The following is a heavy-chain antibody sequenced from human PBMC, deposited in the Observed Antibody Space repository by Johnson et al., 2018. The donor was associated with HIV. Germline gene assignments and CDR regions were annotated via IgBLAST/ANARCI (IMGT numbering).Heavy chain of an antibody. Sequence: QVQLVESGGGVVQPGRSLRLSCAASGFTFSSYAMHWVRQAPGKGLEWVAVISYDGGDKDYADSAKGRYRISRDSSKNTLYLQMNRLRVEDTAVYYCVRGSRYTYDNDDIHLLQAFDIWGQGTVVTVSS. CDR1: GFTFSSYA. V-gene: IGHV3-30*04. J-gene: IGHJ3*02. CDR2: ISYDGGDK. CDR3: VRGSRYTYDNDDIHLLQAFDI. D-gene: IGHD3-22*01.